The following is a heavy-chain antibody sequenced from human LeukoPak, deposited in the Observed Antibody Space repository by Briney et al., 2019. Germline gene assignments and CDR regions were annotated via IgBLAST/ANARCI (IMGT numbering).Heavy chain of an antibody. D-gene: IGHD3-22*01. Sequence: SVTVSCKASGGTFRSFAISWVRQAPGQGLEWMGGIIPIFRTANYAQKFQGRVTITADESTSTAYMELSSLRSEDTAVYYCARALRYYSDSSGYAFDYWGQGTLVTVSS. CDR3: ARALRYYSDSSGYAFDY. J-gene: IGHJ4*02. CDR1: GGTFRSFA. V-gene: IGHV1-69*01. CDR2: IIPIFRTA.